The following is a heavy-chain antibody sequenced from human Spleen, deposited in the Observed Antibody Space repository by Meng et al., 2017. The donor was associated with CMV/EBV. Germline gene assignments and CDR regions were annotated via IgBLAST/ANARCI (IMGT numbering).Heavy chain of an antibody. CDR3: ARDGWLQFPDYFDY. D-gene: IGHD5-24*01. V-gene: IGHV3-48*03. Sequence: GESLKISCAASGFTFSSYEMNWVRQAPGKGLEWVSYISSSGSTIYYADSVKGRFTISRDNAKKSVYLQMNNLRAEDTAVYYCARDGWLQFPDYFDYWGQGTLVTVSS. CDR2: ISSSGSTI. CDR1: GFTFSSYE. J-gene: IGHJ4*02.